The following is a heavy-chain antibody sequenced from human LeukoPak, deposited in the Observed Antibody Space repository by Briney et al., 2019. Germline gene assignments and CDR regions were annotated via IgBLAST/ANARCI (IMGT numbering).Heavy chain of an antibody. CDR2: IYYSGST. CDR1: GGSIIINNYY. Sequence: KPSETLSLTCTVSGGSIIINNYYWGWVRQPPGKGLEWIGSIYYSGSTYYNPSVKGRITISVDTSKNQFSLNLGSVTAAGTAVYYCARALQRGYSYGYLIFDYWGQGTLVTVSS. V-gene: IGHV4-39*07. D-gene: IGHD5-18*01. CDR3: ARALQRGYSYGYLIFDY. J-gene: IGHJ4*02.